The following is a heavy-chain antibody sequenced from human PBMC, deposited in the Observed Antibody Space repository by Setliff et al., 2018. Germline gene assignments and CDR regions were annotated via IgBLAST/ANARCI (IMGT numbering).Heavy chain of an antibody. Sequence: VSVKVSCKASGYTFSNYAMHWVRHAPGQRPEWMGWINTRNGNTESSHKFQGRVTITRDTSASTVYMELNSLTSEDTAIYYCARDRRANGIWFDPWGQGALVTVSS. J-gene: IGHJ5*02. D-gene: IGHD1-26*01. CDR1: GYTFSNYA. V-gene: IGHV1-3*04. CDR3: ARDRRANGIWFDP. CDR2: INTRNGNT.